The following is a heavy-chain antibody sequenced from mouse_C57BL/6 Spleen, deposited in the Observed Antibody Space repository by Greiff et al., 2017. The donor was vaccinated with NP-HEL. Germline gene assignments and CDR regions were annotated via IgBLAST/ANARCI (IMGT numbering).Heavy chain of an antibody. CDR1: GYTFTSYW. CDR3: ARSGYYGSSYWYCEV. D-gene: IGHD1-1*01. J-gene: IGHJ1*03. Sequence: QVQLQQPGAELVKPGASVKLSCKASGYTFTSYWMPWVQQRPGQGLEWIGMIHPNSGSTNYNEKFKSKATLTVDKSSSTTYMQLSSLTSEDSAVYYCARSGYYGSSYWYCEVWGTGTTVTVSS. V-gene: IGHV1-64*01. CDR2: IHPNSGST.